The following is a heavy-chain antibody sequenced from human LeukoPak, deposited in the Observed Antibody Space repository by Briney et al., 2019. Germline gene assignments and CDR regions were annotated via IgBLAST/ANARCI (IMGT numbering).Heavy chain of an antibody. V-gene: IGHV3-23*01. CDR2: ITGSGDTT. J-gene: IGHJ3*01. CDR3: AKDHLKYAYVPSGAFDL. CDR1: GFIYSHSA. Sequence: PGGSLRLSCAASGFIYSHSAMSWVRQAPGKGLEWVSTITGSGDTTAYADSVKGRFTISRDNSRNRLYLQMSSLRAEDTAIFYCAKDHLKYAYVPSGAFDLWGQGTAVIVSS. D-gene: IGHD5-12*01.